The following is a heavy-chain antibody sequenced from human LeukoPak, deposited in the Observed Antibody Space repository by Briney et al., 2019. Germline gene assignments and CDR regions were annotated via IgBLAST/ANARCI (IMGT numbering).Heavy chain of an antibody. CDR3: ARHGYSGYDPDY. V-gene: IGHV5-51*01. J-gene: IGHJ4*02. CDR1: GYSFTNYW. Sequence: GESLKISCKASGYSFTNYWIGWVRQMPVKCLEWMGIIYPADSDTRYSPSFQGQVTISADKSITTAYLQWSSLKASDSAMYYCARHGYSGYDPDYWGQGTLVTVSS. D-gene: IGHD5-12*01. CDR2: IYPADSDT.